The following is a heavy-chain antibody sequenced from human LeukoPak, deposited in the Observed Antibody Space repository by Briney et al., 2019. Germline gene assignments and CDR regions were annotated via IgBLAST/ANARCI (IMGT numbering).Heavy chain of an antibody. D-gene: IGHD3-10*01. CDR2: ISRKNGST. V-gene: IGHV3-23*01. CDR1: GFTFSSYI. J-gene: IGHJ4*02. Sequence: GGSLRLSCAASGFTFSSYIMSWLRRAPGRGLEWVSRISRKNGSTYYADSVKGRFTISRDNSKNTLCLQMNSLRDEDTAVYYCAKESGSGTYSPVDYWGRGTLVTVSS. CDR3: AKESGSGTYSPVDY.